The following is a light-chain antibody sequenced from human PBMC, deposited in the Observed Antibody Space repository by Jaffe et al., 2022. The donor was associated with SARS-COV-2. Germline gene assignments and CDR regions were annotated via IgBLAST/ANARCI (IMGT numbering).Light chain of an antibody. Sequence: SSELTQDPDVSVALGQTVRITCQGDSLRRYYASWYQQKPGQAPVLVISDKNSRPSGIPDRFSGSSSGNTASLTITGAQAEDEADYYCYSRDFSGNRGVFGAGTKVTVL. CDR1: SLRRYY. J-gene: IGLJ1*01. CDR2: DKN. CDR3: YSRDFSGNRGV. V-gene: IGLV3-19*01.